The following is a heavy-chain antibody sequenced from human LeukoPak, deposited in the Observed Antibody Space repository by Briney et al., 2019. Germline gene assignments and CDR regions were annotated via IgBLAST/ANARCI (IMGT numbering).Heavy chain of an antibody. CDR1: GFTVSSNY. CDR3: ASFGGGYNYY. J-gene: IGHJ4*02. D-gene: IGHD5-12*01. V-gene: IGHV4-34*01. Sequence: PGGSLRLSCAASGFTVSSNYMSWIRQPPGKGLEWIGEINHSGSTNYNPSLKSRVTISVDTSKNQFSLKLSSVTAADTAVYYCASFGGGYNYYWGRGTLVTVSS. CDR2: INHSGST.